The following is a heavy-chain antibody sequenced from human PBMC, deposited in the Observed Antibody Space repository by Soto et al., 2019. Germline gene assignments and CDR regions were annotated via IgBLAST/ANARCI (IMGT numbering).Heavy chain of an antibody. Sequence: QVQLVQSGAEVRKPGASVKVSCEASGYTFTSYDIYWVRQATGQGLEWMGWMNPNTGNSGYAQKFQGRVTMSSDTSRSTAHMELSRLRSEDTAVYYCVRRDETHWWNGFGADKYYFDFWGQGTLVTVSS. CDR2: MNPNTGNS. CDR1: GYTFTSYD. D-gene: IGHD1-1*01. J-gene: IGHJ4*02. CDR3: VRRDETHWWNGFGADKYYFDF. V-gene: IGHV1-8*01.